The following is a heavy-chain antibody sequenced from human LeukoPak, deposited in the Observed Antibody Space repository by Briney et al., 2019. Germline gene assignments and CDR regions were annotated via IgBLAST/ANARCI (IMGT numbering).Heavy chain of an antibody. J-gene: IGHJ4*02. D-gene: IGHD3-16*02. V-gene: IGHV3-53*01. CDR1: AFTVSSNY. CDR3: TRTTNEFGGVIVDY. CDR2: IYSGGST. Sequence: GGSLRLSCAASAFTVSSNYMSWVRQAPGKGLEWVSVIYSGGSTYYADSVKGRFTISRDNSKNTLYLQMNSLRAEDTAVYYCTRTTNEFGGVIVDYWGQGTLVTVSS.